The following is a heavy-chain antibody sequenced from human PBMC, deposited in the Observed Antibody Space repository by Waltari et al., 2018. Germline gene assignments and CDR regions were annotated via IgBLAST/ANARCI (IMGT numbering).Heavy chain of an antibody. V-gene: IGHV2-70*04. J-gene: IGHJ2*01. D-gene: IGHD2-15*01. Sequence: QMTLRESGPALVKPTQTVTLTCTFSGFSLNTRGVRVSWIRQPPGKALEWLARIDWDDGKFYKASLRTRLTISKDTAKNQVVLTMTNVDPIDTATYFCVRTPSDIDWFFDLWGRGTLVTVSS. CDR2: IDWDDGK. CDR1: GFSLNTRGVR. CDR3: VRTPSDIDWFFDL.